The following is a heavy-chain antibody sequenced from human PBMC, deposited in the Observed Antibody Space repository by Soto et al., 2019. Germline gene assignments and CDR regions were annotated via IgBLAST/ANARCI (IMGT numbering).Heavy chain of an antibody. J-gene: IGHJ4*01. CDR1: GFSFSSFT. CDR2: ISTISSNI. V-gene: IGHV3-48*01. D-gene: IGHD5-12*01. CDR3: ARKRSGYADY. Sequence: GGSLRLSCAASGFSFSSFTMNWVRQAPGKGLEWVSSISTISSNIYYADSVKGRFTISRDNAKNSLYLQMNSLRAEDTAVYYCARKRSGYADYWGHGTLVTVSS.